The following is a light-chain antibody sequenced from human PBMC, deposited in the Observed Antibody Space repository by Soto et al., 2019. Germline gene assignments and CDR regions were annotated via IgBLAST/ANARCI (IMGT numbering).Light chain of an antibody. CDR3: AAWDDSLNVYV. V-gene: IGLV1-44*01. Sequence: QSVLTQPPSASGTPGQRVTISCSGSSSNIGSSVVNWYHQLPGTAPKLLIYFNNRGPSGVPDRFSVSKSGTSASLAISGLQSEDDGDYYCAAWDDSLNVYVFGTGTKLTVL. J-gene: IGLJ1*01. CDR1: SSNIGSSV. CDR2: FNN.